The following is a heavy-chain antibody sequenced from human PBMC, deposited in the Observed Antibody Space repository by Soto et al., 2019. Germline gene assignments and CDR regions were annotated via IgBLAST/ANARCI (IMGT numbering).Heavy chain of an antibody. CDR2: ISGSGGST. Sequence: EVQLLESGGGLVQPGGSLRLSCAASGFTFSSYAMSWVRQAPGKGLEWVSGISGSGGSTYYADSVKGRFTISRDNSKNTLYLQMNSLRAEDTAVYYCAKRFLEFYYYGMDVWGQGTTVTVSS. J-gene: IGHJ6*02. D-gene: IGHD3-3*01. V-gene: IGHV3-23*01. CDR3: AKRFLEFYYYGMDV. CDR1: GFTFSSYA.